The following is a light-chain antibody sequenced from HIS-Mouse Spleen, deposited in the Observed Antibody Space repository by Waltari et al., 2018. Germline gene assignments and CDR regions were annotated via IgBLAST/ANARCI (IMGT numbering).Light chain of an antibody. V-gene: IGLV1-51*01. CDR3: GTWDSSLSAGQV. Sequence: QSVLTQPPSVSAAPGQKVTISCSGSSSNIGNNYVSWYQQLPGTAPKLLIYEHTKRPSGIPDRFSGSKSGTSATLGITGLQTGDEADYYCGTWDSSLSAGQVFGGGTKLTVL. CDR1: SSNIGNNY. CDR2: EHT. J-gene: IGLJ2*01.